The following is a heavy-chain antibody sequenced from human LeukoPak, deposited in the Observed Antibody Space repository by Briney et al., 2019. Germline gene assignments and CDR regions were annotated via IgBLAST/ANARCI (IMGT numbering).Heavy chain of an antibody. CDR3: ARHTYYYGSGSYYSDGWFDP. J-gene: IGHJ5*02. CDR1: GFTFSSYW. Sequence: GGPLRLSCAASGFTFSSYWMHWVRQAPGKGLVWVSRINSDGSSTSYADSVKGRFTISRGNAKNTLYLQMNSLRAEDTAVYYCARHTYYYGSGSYYSDGWFDPWGQGTLVTVSS. D-gene: IGHD3-10*01. CDR2: INSDGSST. V-gene: IGHV3-74*01.